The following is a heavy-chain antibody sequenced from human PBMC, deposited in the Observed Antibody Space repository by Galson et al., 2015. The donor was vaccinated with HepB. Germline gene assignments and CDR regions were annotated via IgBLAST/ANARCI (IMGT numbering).Heavy chain of an antibody. CDR1: GYTFTTCT. CDR2: IDAGNGNT. CDR3: AMELGRLGGFDY. J-gene: IGHJ4*02. D-gene: IGHD1-1*01. V-gene: IGHV1-3*01. Sequence: SVKVSCKASGYTFTTCTMHWVRQAPGQRLEWMGWIDAGNGNTRYSQNFQGRVTFTRDSSASTAYMDLSSLRFEDTAVYYCAMELGRLGGFDYWGQGTLVTVSS.